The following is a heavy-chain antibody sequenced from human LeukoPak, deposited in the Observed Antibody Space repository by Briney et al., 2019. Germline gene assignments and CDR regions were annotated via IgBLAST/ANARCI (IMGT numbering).Heavy chain of an antibody. Sequence: GGSLRLSCAASGFTFSNAWMSWVRQAPGKGLEWVGRIKPDGSSTSYADSVKGRFTISRDNAKNTLYLQMNSLRAEDTAVYYCATLYSSGWYSTVGDYWGQGTLVTVSS. D-gene: IGHD6-19*01. J-gene: IGHJ4*02. V-gene: IGHV3-74*01. CDR3: ATLYSSGWYSTVGDY. CDR1: GFTFSNAW. CDR2: IKPDGSST.